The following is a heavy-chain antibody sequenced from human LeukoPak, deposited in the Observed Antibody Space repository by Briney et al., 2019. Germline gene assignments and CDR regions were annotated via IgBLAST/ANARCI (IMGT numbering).Heavy chain of an antibody. CDR2: IKQDGSGK. CDR1: GFTFSNYW. CDR3: ARVTTSGSYKFDN. V-gene: IGHV3-7*01. Sequence: GGSLRLSCAASGFTFSNYWMSWVRQAPGKGLEWVANIKQDGSGKYYVDSVKGRFTISRDNAKNSLYLQMNSLRAEDTAVYYCARVTTSGSYKFDNWGQGTLVTVSS. D-gene: IGHD3-10*01. J-gene: IGHJ4*02.